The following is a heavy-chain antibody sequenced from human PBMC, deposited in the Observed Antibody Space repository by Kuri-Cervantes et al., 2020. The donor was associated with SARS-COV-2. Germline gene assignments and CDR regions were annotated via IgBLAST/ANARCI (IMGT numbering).Heavy chain of an antibody. CDR1: GFTFSSYS. J-gene: IGHJ4*02. V-gene: IGHV3-21*01. Sequence: GGSLRLSCAASGFTFSSYSMNWVRQAPGKGLEWVSSISSSSSYIYYADSVKGRFTISRDNAKNSLYLRMNSLRAEDTAVYYCARDFRSATGPDYWGQGTRVTVSS. D-gene: IGHD4-17*01. CDR3: ARDFRSATGPDY. CDR2: ISSSSSYI.